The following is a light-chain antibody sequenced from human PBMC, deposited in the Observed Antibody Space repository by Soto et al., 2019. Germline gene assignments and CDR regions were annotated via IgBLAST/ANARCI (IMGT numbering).Light chain of an antibody. J-gene: IGKJ1*01. CDR3: QQYISYSLT. CDR2: KAS. V-gene: IGKV1-5*03. CDR1: QSIDNW. Sequence: DIQMTQSPSVLSASVGDRVTITCRASQSIDNWLAWYQHKPGKAPKVLIYKASTLESGVPSRFSGSGSGTEFTLTISSLQPDDSASYFCQQYISYSLTFGQGTKVDIK.